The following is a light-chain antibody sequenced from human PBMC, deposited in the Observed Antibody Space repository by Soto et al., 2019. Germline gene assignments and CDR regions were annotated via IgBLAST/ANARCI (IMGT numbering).Light chain of an antibody. CDR1: SSNIGSNY. V-gene: IGLV1-47*01. CDR3: AAWDDTLSGVV. CDR2: RDN. J-gene: IGLJ2*01. Sequence: QSVLTQPPSASGTPGQRVTISCYGSSSNIGSNYVYWYQQLPRTAPKLLLYRDNQRPSGGPDRFSDSKSGTSASLAISGLRSDDEADYYCAAWDDTLSGVVFGGGTKLTVL.